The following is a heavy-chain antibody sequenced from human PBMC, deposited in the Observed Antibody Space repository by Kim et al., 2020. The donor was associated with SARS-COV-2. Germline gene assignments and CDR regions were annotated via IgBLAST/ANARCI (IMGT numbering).Heavy chain of an antibody. D-gene: IGHD3-10*01. CDR3: AREVRGVIIGHWFDP. CDR2: IDPSDSYT. V-gene: IGHV5-10-1*01. CDR1: GYSFTSYW. Sequence: GESLKISCKGSGYSFTSYWISWVRQMPGKGLEWMGRIDPSDSYTNYSPSFQGHVTISADKSNSTAYLQWSSLKASDTAMYYCAREVRGVIIGHWFDPWGQGTLVTVSS. J-gene: IGHJ5*02.